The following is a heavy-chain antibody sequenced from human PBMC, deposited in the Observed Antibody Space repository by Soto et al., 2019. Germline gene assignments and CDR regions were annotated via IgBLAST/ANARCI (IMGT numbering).Heavy chain of an antibody. D-gene: IGHD3-16*01. V-gene: IGHV3-23*01. J-gene: IGHJ5*02. CDR3: AKSRGDGGSPSSFAA. CDR1: GFSFDSHS. Sequence: PGGSLRLSCAASGFSFDSHSMSWVRQAPGKGLEWVAGISGSGYSKYHADSVRGRFTISRDNSWNTLNLQMNSLRAEDTALYYCAKSRGDGGSPSSFAAWGQGTVVTVSS. CDR2: ISGSGYSK.